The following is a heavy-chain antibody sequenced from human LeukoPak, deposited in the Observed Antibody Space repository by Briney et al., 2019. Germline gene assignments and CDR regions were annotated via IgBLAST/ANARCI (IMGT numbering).Heavy chain of an antibody. J-gene: IGHJ4*02. CDR3: AKGPQVGSGYHPDY. V-gene: IGHV3-23*01. D-gene: IGHD3-22*01. CDR2: ITGSDDRT. Sequence: PGGSLRLSCAASGFTFSTYALTWVRQAPRKGQEWVSTITGSDDRTYYADSVKGRFTISRDYSKNTLHLQLNSLRAEDTAMYYCAKGPQVGSGYHPDYWGQGTLVTVSS. CDR1: GFTFSTYA.